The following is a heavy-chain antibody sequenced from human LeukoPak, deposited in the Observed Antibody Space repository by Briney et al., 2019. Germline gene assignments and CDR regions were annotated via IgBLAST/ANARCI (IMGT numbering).Heavy chain of an antibody. Sequence: GESLKISCKGSGYSFTSYWIGWVRQMPGKGLEWMGIIYPGESDTRYSPSFQGQVTISADKSISTAYLQWSSLKASDTAMYYCARHSRARYCSSTSCYGGIDYWGQGTLVTVSS. CDR1: GYSFTSYW. V-gene: IGHV5-51*01. J-gene: IGHJ4*02. D-gene: IGHD2-2*01. CDR2: IYPGESDT. CDR3: ARHSRARYCSSTSCYGGIDY.